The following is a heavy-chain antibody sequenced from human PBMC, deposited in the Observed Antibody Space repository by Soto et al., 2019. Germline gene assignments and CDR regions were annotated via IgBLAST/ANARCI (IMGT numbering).Heavy chain of an antibody. V-gene: IGHV1-2*02. CDR2: IGPETGAT. Sequence: ASVKVSCKASGYTFTGHYIHWVRQAPEQGPEWMGEIGPETGATRYAQKFRGRVTMTRGMSITTVYMELNNLSPDDTAVYYCGRGRSGQLVVFYWGQGTPVTVSS. D-gene: IGHD5-12*01. J-gene: IGHJ4*02. CDR3: GRGRSGQLVVFY. CDR1: GYTFTGHY.